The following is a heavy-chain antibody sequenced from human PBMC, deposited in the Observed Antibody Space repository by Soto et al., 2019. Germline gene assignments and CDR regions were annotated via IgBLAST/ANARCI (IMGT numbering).Heavy chain of an antibody. CDR3: ARSSRRKEWLSDYYYYGMDV. V-gene: IGHV1-69*13. CDR2: IIPIFGTA. Sequence: ASVKVSCKASGGTFSSYAISWVRQAPGQGLEWMGGIIPIFGTANYAQKFQGRVTITADESTSTAYMELSSLRSEDTAVYYCARSSRRKEWLSDYYYYGMDVWGPGPTVTV. CDR1: GGTFSSYA. J-gene: IGHJ6*02. D-gene: IGHD3-3*01.